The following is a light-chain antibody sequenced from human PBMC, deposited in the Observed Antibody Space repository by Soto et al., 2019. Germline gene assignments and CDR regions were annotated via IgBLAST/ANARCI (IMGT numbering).Light chain of an antibody. Sequence: QSALTQPASVSGSPGQSITISCTGTSSDVGGYNFVSWYQQHPGKSPKLMIYEVTDRPSGVFNRFSGSKSGSTASLTISGLQAEDEADYYCSSNTSRNTLAFGGGTKLTVL. J-gene: IGLJ2*01. V-gene: IGLV2-14*01. CDR2: EVT. CDR1: SSDVGGYNF. CDR3: SSNTSRNTLA.